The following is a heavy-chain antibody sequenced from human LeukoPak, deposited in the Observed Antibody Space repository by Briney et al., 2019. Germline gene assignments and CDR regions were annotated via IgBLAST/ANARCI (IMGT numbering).Heavy chain of an antibody. J-gene: IGHJ6*03. D-gene: IGHD5-18*01. CDR2: IKQDGSEK. V-gene: IGHV3-7*01. Sequence: PGGSLRPSCAASGFTFSSNWMSWVRQAPGKGLEWVANIKQDGSEKDYVDSVKGRFTISRDNAKNPLYLQMNSLRAEDTAVYYCARSVDTAMAYYYYYMDVWGKGTTVTVSS. CDR3: ARSVDTAMAYYYYYMDV. CDR1: GFTFSSNW.